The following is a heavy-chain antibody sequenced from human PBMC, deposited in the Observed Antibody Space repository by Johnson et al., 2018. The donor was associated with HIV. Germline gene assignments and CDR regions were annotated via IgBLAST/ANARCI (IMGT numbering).Heavy chain of an antibody. J-gene: IGHJ3*02. Sequence: VHLVESGGVLVQPGGSLRLSCAASGFTFSSYWMHWVRQAPGKGLEWVSGISWNSGSIGYADSVMGRFTISRDNSKNTLYLQMNSLRAEDTAVYYCAKDKDAFDIWGQGTMVTVSS. CDR1: GFTFSSYW. CDR3: AKDKDAFDI. CDR2: ISWNSGSI. V-gene: IGHV3-9*01.